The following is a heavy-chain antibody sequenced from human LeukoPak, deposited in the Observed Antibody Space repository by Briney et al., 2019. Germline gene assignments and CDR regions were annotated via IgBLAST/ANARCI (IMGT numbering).Heavy chain of an antibody. V-gene: IGHV3-9*03. CDR1: GFTFDDYA. Sequence: GGSLRLSCAASGFTFDDYAMHWVRQAPGKGLEWVSGISWNSGSIGYADPVKGRFTISRDNAKNSLYLQMNSLRAEDMALYYCAKGSRWLLFSDFDYWGQGTLVTVSS. J-gene: IGHJ4*02. CDR2: ISWNSGSI. D-gene: IGHD2-15*01. CDR3: AKGSRWLLFSDFDY.